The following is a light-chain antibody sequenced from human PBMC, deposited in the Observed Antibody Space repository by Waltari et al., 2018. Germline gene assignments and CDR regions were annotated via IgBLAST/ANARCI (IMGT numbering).Light chain of an antibody. Sequence: QSVLTQPPSVSGAPGQRVTISCTGSASNIGAGFDVHWYQQFPGTAPKLLIYGFTNRPSGVPGRFSGAQSGTSASLAITGLHAEDEADYYCQSYDFSMSALFGGGTKLTVL. V-gene: IGLV1-40*01. CDR2: GFT. J-gene: IGLJ3*02. CDR1: ASNIGAGFD. CDR3: QSYDFSMSAL.